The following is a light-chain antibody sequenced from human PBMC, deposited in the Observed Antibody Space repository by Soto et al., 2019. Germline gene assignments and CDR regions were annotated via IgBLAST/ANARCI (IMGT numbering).Light chain of an antibody. J-gene: IGKJ2*01. CDR3: QQYISYSPNT. CDR2: KAS. CDR1: QSISSW. Sequence: DIQMTQSPSTLSASVGDRVTITCRASQSISSWLAWYQQKPGKAPKLLIYKASSLESGVPSRFSGSGSGTEFTLTISSLQPDDFATYYCQQYISYSPNTFGQGTKLEIK. V-gene: IGKV1-5*03.